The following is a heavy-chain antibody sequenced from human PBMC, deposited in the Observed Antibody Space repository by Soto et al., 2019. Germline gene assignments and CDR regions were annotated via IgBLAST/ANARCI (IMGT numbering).Heavy chain of an antibody. V-gene: IGHV1-8*01. CDR2: MNPNSGNP. CDR3: ARVEISKGCFDP. CDR1: GYTFTSYD. Sequence: QVQLVQAGAEVKTPGASVKVSCKASGYTFTSYDINWVRPATGQGLEWIGWMNPNSGNPGYARKFQVRVTMTRDTSISTAYMELSSLRSEDTAVYYCARVEISKGCFDPGGQGTRVTVSS. J-gene: IGHJ5*02. D-gene: IGHD2-8*01.